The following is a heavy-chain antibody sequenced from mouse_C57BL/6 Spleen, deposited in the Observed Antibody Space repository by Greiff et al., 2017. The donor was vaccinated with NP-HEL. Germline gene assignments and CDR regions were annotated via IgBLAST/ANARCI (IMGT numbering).Heavy chain of an antibody. CDR1: GYTFTDYY. Sequence: EVQLQQSGPVLVKPGASVKMSCKASGYTFTDYYMNWVKQSHGKSLEWIGVINPYNGGTSYNQKIKGKATLTDDKSSSTAYMELNSLTSEDSEVYYCARSGDYDGNYFDYWGQGTTLTVSS. CDR3: ARSGDYDGNYFDY. J-gene: IGHJ2*01. V-gene: IGHV1-19*01. CDR2: INPYNGGT. D-gene: IGHD2-4*01.